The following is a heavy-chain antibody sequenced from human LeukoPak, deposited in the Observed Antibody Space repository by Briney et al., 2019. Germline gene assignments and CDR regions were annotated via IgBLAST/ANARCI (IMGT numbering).Heavy chain of an antibody. J-gene: IGHJ4*02. Sequence: GGSLRLSCAASGFTFSSYAMSWVRQAPGKGLEWVSTVSGSGDRTYYADSVKGRFTISRDSSRNMLYLQVNSLRAEDTAVYYCTNGDYWGQGTLVTVSS. CDR1: GFTFSSYA. CDR2: VSGSGDRT. V-gene: IGHV3-23*01. CDR3: TNGDY.